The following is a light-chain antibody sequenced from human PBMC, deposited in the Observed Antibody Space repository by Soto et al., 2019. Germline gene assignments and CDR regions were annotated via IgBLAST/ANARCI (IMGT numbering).Light chain of an antibody. CDR1: SSNIGAGYD. Sequence: QSVLTQPPSVSGAPGQRVTIYCTGSSSNIGAGYDVHWYQQLPGTAPNLLIYGNSNRPSGVPDRFSGSKSGTSASLAITGLQAEDEADYYCQSYDSSLSGYVFGTGTKVTVL. CDR3: QSYDSSLSGYV. CDR2: GNS. J-gene: IGLJ1*01. V-gene: IGLV1-40*01.